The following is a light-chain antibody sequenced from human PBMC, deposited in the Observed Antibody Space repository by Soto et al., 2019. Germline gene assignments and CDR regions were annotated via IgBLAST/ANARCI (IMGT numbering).Light chain of an antibody. V-gene: IGKV3-11*01. CDR1: HSVSRY. Sequence: EIALTQSPATLSLSPGEGATLSCRASHSVSRYLAWYQQRPGQAPRLLIYDTSNRATGIPARFSGSGSGTDFTLAISSLEPEDVAVYYCEQRNDWPSTFGGGTKVEIK. CDR2: DTS. CDR3: EQRNDWPST. J-gene: IGKJ4*01.